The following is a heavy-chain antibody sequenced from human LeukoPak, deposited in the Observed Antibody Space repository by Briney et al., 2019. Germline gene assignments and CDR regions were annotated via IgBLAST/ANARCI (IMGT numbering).Heavy chain of an antibody. CDR1: GFTISSHW. CDR3: ARVSRNGGDDWVFEY. J-gene: IGHJ4*02. Sequence: PGGSLRLSCAASGFTISSHWMSWVRQAPGKGLEWVANIYQDGSVKQYVDSVKGRFTISRDNAKNSLFVQMDSLRAEDTAVYYCARVSRNGGDDWVFEYWGQGTLVTVSS. D-gene: IGHD5-12*01. V-gene: IGHV3-7*05. CDR2: IYQDGSVK.